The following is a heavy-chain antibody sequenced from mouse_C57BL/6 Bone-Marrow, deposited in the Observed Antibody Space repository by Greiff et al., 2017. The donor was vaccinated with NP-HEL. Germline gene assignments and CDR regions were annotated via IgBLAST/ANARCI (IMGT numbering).Heavy chain of an antibody. D-gene: IGHD4-1*02. CDR2: SRNKANDYTT. J-gene: IGHJ4*01. CDR1: GFTFSDFY. Sequence: EVKLMESGGGLVQSGRSLRLSCATSGFTFSDFYMEWVRQAPGKGLEWIAASRNKANDYTTEYSASVKGRFIVSRDTSQSILYLQMNALRAEDTAIYYCARDAPQLGQGAMDYWGQGTSVTVSS. V-gene: IGHV7-1*01. CDR3: ARDAPQLGQGAMDY.